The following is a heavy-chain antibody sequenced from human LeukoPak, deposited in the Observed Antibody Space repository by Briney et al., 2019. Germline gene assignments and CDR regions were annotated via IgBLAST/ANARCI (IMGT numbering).Heavy chain of an antibody. J-gene: IGHJ4*02. D-gene: IGHD3-22*01. CDR3: ARDSSGPGVDY. CDR2: IYYSGST. Sequence: PSETLSPTCTVSGGSISSGDYYWNWIRQPRGKGLEWIGYIYYSGSTYYNPSLKSRVTISVDTSKNQFSLKLSSVTAADTAVYYCARDSSGPGVDYWGQGTLATVSS. CDR1: GGSISSGDYY. V-gene: IGHV4-30-4*08.